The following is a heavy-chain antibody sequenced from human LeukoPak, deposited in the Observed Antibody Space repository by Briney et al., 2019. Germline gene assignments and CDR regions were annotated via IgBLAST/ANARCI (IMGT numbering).Heavy chain of an antibody. Sequence: PSETLSLTCAVYGGSFSGYYWSWIRQPPGKGLEWIGEINHSGSTNYNPSLKSRVTISVDTSKNQFSLKLSSVTAADTAVYYCARAHTVEMATIPHIRYYYYGMDVWGQGTTVTVSS. D-gene: IGHD5-24*01. CDR2: INHSGST. V-gene: IGHV4-34*01. CDR1: GGSFSGYY. CDR3: ARAHTVEMATIPHIRYYYYGMDV. J-gene: IGHJ6*02.